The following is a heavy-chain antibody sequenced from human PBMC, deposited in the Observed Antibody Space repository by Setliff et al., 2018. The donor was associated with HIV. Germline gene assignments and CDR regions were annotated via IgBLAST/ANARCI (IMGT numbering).Heavy chain of an antibody. Sequence: SETLSLTCSVSGGSIDIFYWTWIRQAPGKGLEWIGSIYYSGFTSYNPSLNSRVPASVDTSKNQISLNLTSVTAADTAVYYCARGYSSRRPAYDIWGQGTMVTVSS. J-gene: IGHJ3*02. CDR3: ARGYSSRRPAYDI. D-gene: IGHD6-19*01. CDR2: IYYSGFT. V-gene: IGHV4-59*03. CDR1: GGSIDIFY.